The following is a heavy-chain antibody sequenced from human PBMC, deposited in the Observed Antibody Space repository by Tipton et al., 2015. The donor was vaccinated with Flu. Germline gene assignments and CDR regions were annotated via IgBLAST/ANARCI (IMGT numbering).Heavy chain of an antibody. J-gene: IGHJ4*02. V-gene: IGHV3-7*03. Sequence: SLRLSCADSGFTFSSYWMTRVRQAPGKGLEWVANIKQDGSEKYYVDSVKGRFTISRDNAKNSLYLQMNSLRAEDTAVYYCVRAVAARGSYWGQGALVTVSS. CDR1: GFTFSSYW. D-gene: IGHD6-19*01. CDR2: IKQDGSEK. CDR3: VRAVAARGSY.